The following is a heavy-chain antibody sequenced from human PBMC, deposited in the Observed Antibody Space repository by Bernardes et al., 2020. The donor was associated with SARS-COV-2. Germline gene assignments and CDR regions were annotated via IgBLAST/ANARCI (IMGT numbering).Heavy chain of an antibody. V-gene: IGHV4-59*01. J-gene: IGHJ6*02. D-gene: IGHD4-17*01. CDR1: GGYIDSNH. CDR2: VFDSGGP. Sequence: SETLSLTCTVSGGYIDSNHWAWIRQAPGKGLEWIGNVFDSGGPTYNASFQSRVSMSVDASKNQLSLRLSSVTTADTAVYYCARAVTCGEDCSVFYYYGMDVWGQGTTVTVSS. CDR3: ARAVTCGEDCSVFYYYGMDV.